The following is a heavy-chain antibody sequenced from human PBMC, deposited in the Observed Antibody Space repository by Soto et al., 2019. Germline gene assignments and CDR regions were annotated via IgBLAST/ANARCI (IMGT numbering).Heavy chain of an antibody. CDR2: IYYSGST. CDR1: GGSISSGGYY. CDR3: EGGNQFGVDY. J-gene: IGHJ4*01. D-gene: IGHD3-10*01. Sequence: SETLSLTCTVSGGSISSGGYYWSWIRQHPGKGLEWIGYIYYSGSTYYNPSLKSRVTISVDTSKNQFSLKLSSVTAADTAVYYCEGGNQFGVDYWAQRTPVTVSA. V-gene: IGHV4-31*03.